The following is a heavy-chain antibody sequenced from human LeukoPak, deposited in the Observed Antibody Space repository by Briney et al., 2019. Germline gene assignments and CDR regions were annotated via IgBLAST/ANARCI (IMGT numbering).Heavy chain of an antibody. V-gene: IGHV4-4*02. J-gene: IGHJ4*02. Sequence: GSLRLSCAASGFTFSSYAMSWVRQPPGKGLEWLGDIYHSWGTNYNPSLQSRVTISLDKSKKQFSLKQSSVTAADTAVYYCARASHDYGAYSHFDYWGQGTLVTVSS. D-gene: IGHD4-17*01. CDR2: IYHSWGT. CDR3: ARASHDYGAYSHFDY. CDR1: GFTFSSYAM.